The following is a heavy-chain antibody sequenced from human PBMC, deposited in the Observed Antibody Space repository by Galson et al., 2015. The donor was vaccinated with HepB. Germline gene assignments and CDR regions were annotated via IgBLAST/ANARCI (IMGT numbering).Heavy chain of an antibody. CDR1: TFIFSTYS. V-gene: IGHV3-23*01. J-gene: IGHJ6*02. D-gene: IGHD3-16*01. CDR2: ISGSGGST. CDR3: AKELGYYYGMDV. Sequence: SLRLSCAASTFIFSTYSMDWVRQAPGKGLEWVSAISGSGGSTYYADSVKGRFTISRDNSKNTLYVQMNSLRAEDTAVYYCAKELGYYYGMDVWGQGTTVTVSS.